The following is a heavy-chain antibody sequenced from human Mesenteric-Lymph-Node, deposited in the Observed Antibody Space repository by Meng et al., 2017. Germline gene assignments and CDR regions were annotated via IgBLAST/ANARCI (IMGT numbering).Heavy chain of an antibody. V-gene: IGHV3-33*01. CDR2: IWYDGSNK. CDR3: ARSRPIQAAMHAYFDY. Sequence: GESLKISCSASGFTFSSYGMPWVRQAPGKGLEWVAVIWYDGSNKYYADSVKGRFTISRDNSKNTLYLQMNRLRAEDTAVYYCARSRPIQAAMHAYFDYWGQGTLVTVSS. D-gene: IGHD2-2*01. J-gene: IGHJ4*02. CDR1: GFTFSSYG.